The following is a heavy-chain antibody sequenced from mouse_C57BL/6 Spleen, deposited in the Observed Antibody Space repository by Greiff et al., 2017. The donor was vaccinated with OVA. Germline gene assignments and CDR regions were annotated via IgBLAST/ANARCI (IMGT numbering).Heavy chain of an antibody. J-gene: IGHJ4*01. V-gene: IGHV5-17*01. CDR2: ISSGSSTI. CDR3: ARGLTGSSYAMDY. D-gene: IGHD4-1*01. Sequence: EVMLVESGGGLVKPGGSLKLSCAASGFTFSDYGMHWVRQAPEKGLEWVAYISSGSSTIYYADTVKGRFTISRDNAKNTLFLQMTSLRSEDTAMYYCARGLTGSSYAMDYWGQGTSVTVSS. CDR1: GFTFSDYG.